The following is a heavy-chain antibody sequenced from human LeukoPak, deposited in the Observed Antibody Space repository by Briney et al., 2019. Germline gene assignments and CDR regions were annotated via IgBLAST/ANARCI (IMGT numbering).Heavy chain of an antibody. CDR3: ARVYYYDSSGYYFNDY. V-gene: IGHV1-8*01. J-gene: IGHJ4*02. CDR2: MNPNSGNT. D-gene: IGHD3-22*01. CDR1: GYTFTSYD. Sequence: ASVKVSCKASGYTFTSYDIDWVRQATGQGLEWMGWMNPNSGNTGYAQKFQGRVTMTRNTSISTAYMELSSLRSEDTAVYYCARVYYYDSSGYYFNDYWGQGTLVTVSS.